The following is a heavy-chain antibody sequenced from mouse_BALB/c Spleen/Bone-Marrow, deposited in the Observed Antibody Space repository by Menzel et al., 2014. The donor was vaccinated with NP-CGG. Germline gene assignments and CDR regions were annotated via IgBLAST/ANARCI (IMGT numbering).Heavy chain of an antibody. V-gene: IGHV5-17*02. Sequence: EVKVVESGGGLVQPGGSRKLSCAASGFTFSSFGMHWVRQAPEKGLGWVAYISSGSSTIYYADTVKGRFTISRDNPKNTLFLQMTSLRSEDTAMYYCARYYGNYSGYFDVWGAGTTVTVSS. J-gene: IGHJ1*01. CDR1: GFTFSSFG. CDR2: ISSGSSTI. D-gene: IGHD2-1*01. CDR3: ARYYGNYSGYFDV.